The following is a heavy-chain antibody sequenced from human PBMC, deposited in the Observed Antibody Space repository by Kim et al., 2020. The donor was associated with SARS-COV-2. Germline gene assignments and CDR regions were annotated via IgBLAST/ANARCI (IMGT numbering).Heavy chain of an antibody. Sequence: GGSLRLSCTASGFTCTNYAMTWVRQAPGKGLDWVSTIGGSGTPTHYADSVNGRFTISRDNSKNTLYLQMNSLRVEDTALYYCAKYRGSTSSEAGWRTFEIWGQGTLVTVSS. CDR1: GFTCTNYA. V-gene: IGHV3-23*01. CDR3: AKYRGSTSSEAGWRTFEI. CDR2: IGGSGTPT. D-gene: IGHD2-2*01. J-gene: IGHJ3*02.